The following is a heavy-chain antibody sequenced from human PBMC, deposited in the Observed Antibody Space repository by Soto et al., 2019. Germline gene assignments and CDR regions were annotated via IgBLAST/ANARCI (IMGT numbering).Heavy chain of an antibody. Sequence: QVQLQESGPGLVKPSQTLSLTCTVSGGSISSGGYYWSWIRQHPGKGLEWIGYIYYSGSTYYNPSRKSRVTISVDTSKNQFSLKLSSVTAADTAVYYCARSQNGFYDFWRWYFDLWGRGTLVTVSS. J-gene: IGHJ2*01. D-gene: IGHD3-3*01. CDR1: GGSISSGGYY. CDR3: ARSQNGFYDFWRWYFDL. CDR2: IYYSGST. V-gene: IGHV4-31*03.